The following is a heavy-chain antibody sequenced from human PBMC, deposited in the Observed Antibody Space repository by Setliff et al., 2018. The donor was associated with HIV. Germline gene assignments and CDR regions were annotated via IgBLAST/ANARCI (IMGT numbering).Heavy chain of an antibody. CDR1: GESFSNYH. J-gene: IGHJ3*01. V-gene: IGHV4-34*01. CDR2: ISHSGNT. Sequence: SETLSLTCAVFGESFSNYHWNWFRQPPGGGLEWIGEISHSGNTDYNSSLKSRVTISVDTSKKQFSLEMRSLTAADTAVYYCARDVTLITHDALDLWGQGTMVTVSS. D-gene: IGHD3-10*01. CDR3: ARDVTLITHDALDL.